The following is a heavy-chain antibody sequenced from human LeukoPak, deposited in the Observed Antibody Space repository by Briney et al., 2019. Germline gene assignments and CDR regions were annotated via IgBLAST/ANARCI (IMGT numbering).Heavy chain of an antibody. V-gene: IGHV4-59*01. Sequence: SETLSLTCTVSGGSISNYYWSWIRQPPGKGLEWIGYIYYSGSTNYNPSLKSRVTISVDTSKNQFSLKLSSVTAADTAVYYCAREDGYNLFDYWGQGTLVTVSS. CDR1: GGSISNYY. D-gene: IGHD5-24*01. J-gene: IGHJ4*02. CDR3: AREDGYNLFDY. CDR2: IYYSGST.